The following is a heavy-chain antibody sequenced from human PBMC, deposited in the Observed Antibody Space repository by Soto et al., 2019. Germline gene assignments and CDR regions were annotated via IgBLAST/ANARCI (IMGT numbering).Heavy chain of an antibody. D-gene: IGHD3-3*01. V-gene: IGHV4-34*01. Sequence: SETLSLTCAVYGGSFSGYYWSWIRQPPGKGLEWIGEINHSGSTNYNPSLKSRVTISVDTSKNQFSLKLSSVTAADTAVYYCARGRNYYDFWSGYYTSYYYGMDVWGQGTTVTAP. J-gene: IGHJ6*02. CDR3: ARGRNYYDFWSGYYTSYYYGMDV. CDR1: GGSFSGYY. CDR2: INHSGST.